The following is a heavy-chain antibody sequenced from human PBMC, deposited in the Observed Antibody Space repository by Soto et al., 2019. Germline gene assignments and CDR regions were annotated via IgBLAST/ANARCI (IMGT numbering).Heavy chain of an antibody. Sequence: GGSLRLSCAASGFTFDDYTMHWVRQAPGKGLEWVSLISWDGGSTYYADSVKGRFTISRDNSKNSLYLQMNSLRTEDTALYYCAKDGDIAAAGTSPFDYWGQGTLVTVSS. V-gene: IGHV3-43*01. CDR2: ISWDGGST. CDR3: AKDGDIAAAGTSPFDY. D-gene: IGHD6-13*01. J-gene: IGHJ4*02. CDR1: GFTFDDYT.